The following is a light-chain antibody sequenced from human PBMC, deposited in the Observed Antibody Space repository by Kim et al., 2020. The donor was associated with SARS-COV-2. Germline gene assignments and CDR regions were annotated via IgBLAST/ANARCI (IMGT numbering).Light chain of an antibody. CDR3: QAWDSSAYV. Sequence: PSHTASTTCAGVKCGVKNCCWYQQKPGPSPLLFIYQNTKRPSGIPWRFSGSNSGNTATLTISGTQAMDEADYYCQAWDSSAYVFGTGTKVTVL. CDR2: QNT. CDR1: KCGVKN. V-gene: IGLV3-1*01. J-gene: IGLJ1*01.